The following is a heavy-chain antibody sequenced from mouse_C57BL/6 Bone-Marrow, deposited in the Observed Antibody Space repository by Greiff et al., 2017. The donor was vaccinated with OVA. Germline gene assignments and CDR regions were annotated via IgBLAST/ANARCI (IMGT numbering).Heavy chain of an antibody. D-gene: IGHD1-1*01. V-gene: IGHV1-80*01. CDR3: ARNYYGSSLYYFDY. Sequence: QVHVKQSGAELVKPGASVKISCKASGYAFSSYWMNWVKQRPGKGLEWIGQIYPGDGDTNYNGKFKGKATLTADKSSSTAYMQLSSLTSEDSAVYCGARNYYGSSLYYFDYWGQGTTLTVSS. CDR1: GYAFSSYW. J-gene: IGHJ2*01. CDR2: IYPGDGDT.